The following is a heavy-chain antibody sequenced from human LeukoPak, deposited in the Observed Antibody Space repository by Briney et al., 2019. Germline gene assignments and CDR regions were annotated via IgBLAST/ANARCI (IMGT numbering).Heavy chain of an antibody. D-gene: IGHD6-13*01. J-gene: IGHJ4*02. CDR1: GGSISTYY. CDR3: ARVTGYRIEDYFDY. Sequence: SETLSLTCTVSGGSISTYYWSWIRQPPGKGLEWIGYIYYSGSTYNPSLKSRVTISVDTSKNQFYLKLSSVTAADTAVYYCARVTGYRIEDYFDYWGQGTLVTVSS. V-gene: IGHV4-59*01. CDR2: IYYSGST.